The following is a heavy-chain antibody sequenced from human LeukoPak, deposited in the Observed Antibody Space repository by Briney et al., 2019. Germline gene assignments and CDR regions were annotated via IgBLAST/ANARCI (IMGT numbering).Heavy chain of an antibody. CDR3: ATVSSGWYFY. CDR2: IFPGDSAT. J-gene: IGHJ4*02. D-gene: IGHD6-19*01. CDR1: GYPFTNYW. V-gene: IGHV5-51*01. Sequence: GASLKTSCKASGYPFTNYWIGWVRPMPGKGLEWMGIIFPGDSATSYSPSFQGQVTISADKSIGTAYLQWSSLKTSDTAMYYCATVSSGWYFYWGQGTLVTVSS.